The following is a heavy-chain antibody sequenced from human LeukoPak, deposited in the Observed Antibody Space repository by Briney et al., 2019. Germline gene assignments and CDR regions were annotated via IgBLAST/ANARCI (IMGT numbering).Heavy chain of an antibody. D-gene: IGHD1-26*01. Sequence: SETLSLTCTVSGGSISSGSYYWSWIRQPAGKGLEWIGRIYTSGSTNYNPSLKSRATISVDTSKNQFSLKLSSVTAADTAVYYCARAGTGSYPANFDYWGQGTLVTVSS. J-gene: IGHJ4*02. CDR3: ARAGTGSYPANFDY. V-gene: IGHV4-61*02. CDR2: IYTSGST. CDR1: GGSISSGSYY.